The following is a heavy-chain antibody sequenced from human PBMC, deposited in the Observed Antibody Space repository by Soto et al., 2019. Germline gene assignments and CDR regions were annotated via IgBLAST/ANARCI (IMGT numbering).Heavy chain of an antibody. CDR3: ARVLAARQFDY. V-gene: IGHV4-34*01. D-gene: IGHD6-6*01. J-gene: IGHJ4*02. CDR1: GGSFSGYY. CDR2: INHSGST. Sequence: QVQLQQWGAGLLKTSETLSLTCAVYGGSFSGYYWSWIRQPPGKGLEWIGEINHSGSTNYNPSLKSRVTISVDTSKNQFSLKLSSVTAADTAVYYCARVLAARQFDYWGQGTLVTVSS.